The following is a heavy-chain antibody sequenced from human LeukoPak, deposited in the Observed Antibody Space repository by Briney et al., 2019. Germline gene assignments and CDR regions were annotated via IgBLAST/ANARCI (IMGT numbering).Heavy chain of an antibody. D-gene: IGHD4-23*01. CDR1: GFTVSSNY. V-gene: IGHV3-66*01. Sequence: GALRLSCAASGFTVSSNYMSWVRQAPGKGLEWVSVIYSGGSTYYADSVKGRFTISRDNSKNTLYLQMNSLRAEDTAVYYCARGRHGGNSFLDYWGQGTLVTVSS. CDR2: IYSGGST. CDR3: ARGRHGGNSFLDY. J-gene: IGHJ4*02.